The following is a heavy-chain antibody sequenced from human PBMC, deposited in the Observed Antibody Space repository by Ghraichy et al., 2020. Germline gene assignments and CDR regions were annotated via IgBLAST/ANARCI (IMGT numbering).Heavy chain of an antibody. D-gene: IGHD3-9*01. CDR1: GFTFSNAW. CDR3: TTSGPYDILTGYYYQSFDY. Sequence: GGSLRLSCAASGFTFSNAWMSWVRQAPGKGLEWVGRIKSKTDGGTTDYAAPVKGRFTISRDDSKNTLYLQMNSLKTEDTAVYYWTTSGPYDILTGYYYQSFDYWGQGTLVTVSS. CDR2: IKSKTDGGTT. J-gene: IGHJ4*02. V-gene: IGHV3-15*01.